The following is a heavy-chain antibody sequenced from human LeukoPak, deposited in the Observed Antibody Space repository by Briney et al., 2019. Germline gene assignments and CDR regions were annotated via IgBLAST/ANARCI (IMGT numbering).Heavy chain of an antibody. CDR1: GFTVSSNY. V-gene: IGHV3-53*01. CDR3: ARVVVDSSWYKVPPGFYFYMDV. D-gene: IGHD6-13*01. CDR2: ISSRGST. J-gene: IGHJ6*03. Sequence: GGSLRLSCAASGFTVSSNYMSWVRQAPGKGLEWVSVISSRGSTYYADSVKGRFTISRDNSKNTLYLQMNSLRAEDTAVYYCARVVVDSSWYKVPPGFYFYMDVWGKGSTVTVSS.